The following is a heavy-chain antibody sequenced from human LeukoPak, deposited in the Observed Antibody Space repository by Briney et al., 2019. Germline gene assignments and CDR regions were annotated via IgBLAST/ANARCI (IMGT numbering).Heavy chain of an antibody. D-gene: IGHD6-19*01. V-gene: IGHV7-4-1*02. CDR3: ARKGSGWYY. CDR1: WYPFTRYA. Sequence: ASGEVSFQASWYPFTRYAMKWGRPAPGQGVGWMGWINTNTGNQTYCQDCTGRFVFSLHPSVSTAYLQISSLKAEDTAVYYCARKGSGWYYWGQGTLVTVSS. CDR2: INTNTGNQ. J-gene: IGHJ4*02.